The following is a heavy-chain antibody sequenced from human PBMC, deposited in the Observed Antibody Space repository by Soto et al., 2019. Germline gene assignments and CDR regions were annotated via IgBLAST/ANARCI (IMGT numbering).Heavy chain of an antibody. D-gene: IGHD6-19*01. CDR3: AKGGRQWLVTSDFNY. V-gene: IGHV3-21*01. J-gene: IGHJ4*02. CDR1: GFTFSSYS. Sequence: PGGSLGLSCAASGFTFSSYSMNWVRQAPGKGLEWVSFISSSSSYIYYADSVKGRFTISRDSFKNTVSLEMTSLRAEDTAVYYCAKGGRQWLVTSDFNYWGQGALVTVSS. CDR2: ISSSSSYI.